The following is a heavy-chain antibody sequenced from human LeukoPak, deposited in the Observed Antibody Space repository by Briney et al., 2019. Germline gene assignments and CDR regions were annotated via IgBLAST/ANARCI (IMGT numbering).Heavy chain of an antibody. CDR1: GFTFSSYG. CDR3: ARDPGGSGYSFDS. J-gene: IGHJ4*02. CDR2: ICYGGSNK. D-gene: IGHD6-19*01. V-gene: IGHV3-33*01. Sequence: GGSLRLSCAASGFTFSSYGMSWIRQAPGKGLEWVAHICYGGSNKYYAASVKGRFNISRHNSKNTLDLQMNSLRSEDTAIYYCARDPGGSGYSFDSWGQGTLVTVSS.